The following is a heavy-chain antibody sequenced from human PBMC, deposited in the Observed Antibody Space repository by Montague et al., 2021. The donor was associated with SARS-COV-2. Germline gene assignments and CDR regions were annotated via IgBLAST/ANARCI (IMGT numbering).Heavy chain of an antibody. CDR3: AKKTIAVPGSPHFDS. CDR2: ISGGGDMT. J-gene: IGHJ4*02. V-gene: IGHV3-23*01. CDR1: GFTFSSYG. D-gene: IGHD6-19*01. Sequence: SLRLSCAASGFTFSSYGMFWVRQTPGKGLEWVSAISGGGDMTYYADSVKGRFTISRDNSKNTLCLQMNTLRAEDTAVYLCAKKTIAVPGSPHFDSWGQGTLVTVSS.